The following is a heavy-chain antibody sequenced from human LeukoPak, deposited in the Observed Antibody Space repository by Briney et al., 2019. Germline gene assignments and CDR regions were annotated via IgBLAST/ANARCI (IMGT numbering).Heavy chain of an antibody. Sequence: PSETLSLTCTVSGGSISSYYWSWIRQPAGKGLEWIGRIYTSGSTNYNPSLKSRVTMSVGTSKNQFSLKLSSVTAADTAVYYCAREFSTIFGVVIIKDAFDIWGQGTMVTVSS. CDR3: AREFSTIFGVVIIKDAFDI. CDR1: GGSISSYY. J-gene: IGHJ3*02. V-gene: IGHV4-4*07. D-gene: IGHD3-3*01. CDR2: IYTSGST.